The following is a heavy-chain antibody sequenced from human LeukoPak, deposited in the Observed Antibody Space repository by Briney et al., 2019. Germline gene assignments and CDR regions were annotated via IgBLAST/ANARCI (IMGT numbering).Heavy chain of an antibody. J-gene: IGHJ4*02. CDR1: GYTLTELS. CDR2: FDPEDGET. D-gene: IGHD5-18*01. Sequence: ASVKVSCKVSGYTLTELSMHWVRQAPGKGLEWMGGFDPEDGETIYAQKFQGRVTMTEDTSTDTAYMELSSLRSEDTAVYYCATGITEIAMVFLFGYWGQGTLVTVSS. CDR3: ATGITEIAMVFLFGY. V-gene: IGHV1-24*01.